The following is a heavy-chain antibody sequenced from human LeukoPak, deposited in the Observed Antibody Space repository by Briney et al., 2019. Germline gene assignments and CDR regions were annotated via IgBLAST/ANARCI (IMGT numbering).Heavy chain of an antibody. CDR3: ARGREWELLYWFDP. V-gene: IGHV1-8*03. Sequence: ASVKVSCKASGYSFTNYDINWVRQATGQGLEWMGWMNPNSGNTGYAQKFQGRVTITRNTSTSTAYMELSSLRSEDTAVYYCARGREWELLYWFDPWGQGTLVTVSS. CDR2: MNPNSGNT. D-gene: IGHD1-26*01. CDR1: GYSFTNYD. J-gene: IGHJ5*02.